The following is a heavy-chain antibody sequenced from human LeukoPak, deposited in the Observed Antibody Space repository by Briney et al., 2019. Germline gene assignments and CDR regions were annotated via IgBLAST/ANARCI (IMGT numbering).Heavy chain of an antibody. CDR1: GFIFSSYS. CDR2: ISGSSNYI. Sequence: GGSLRLSCAASGFIFSSYSMNWVRQAPGKGLEWVSSISGSSNYIYYADSVKGRFTVSRDNAKNSLYLQMNSLRAEDTAVYYCASTDSGSYPSPFDYWGQGTLVTVSS. CDR3: ASTDSGSYPSPFDY. D-gene: IGHD3-10*01. V-gene: IGHV3-21*01. J-gene: IGHJ4*02.